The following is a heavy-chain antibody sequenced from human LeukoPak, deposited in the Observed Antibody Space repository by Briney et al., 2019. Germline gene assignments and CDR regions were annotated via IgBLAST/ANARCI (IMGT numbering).Heavy chain of an antibody. V-gene: IGHV4-34*01. D-gene: IGHD3-22*01. J-gene: IGHJ4*02. CDR2: INHSGST. CDR1: GGSLSGYY. Sequence: SETLSLTCAVYGGSLSGYYWSWIRQPPGKGLEWIGEINHSGSTNYNPSLKSRVTISVDTSKNQFSLKLSSVTAADTAVYYCARGVVVVIDYWGQGTLVTVSS. CDR3: ARGVVVVIDY.